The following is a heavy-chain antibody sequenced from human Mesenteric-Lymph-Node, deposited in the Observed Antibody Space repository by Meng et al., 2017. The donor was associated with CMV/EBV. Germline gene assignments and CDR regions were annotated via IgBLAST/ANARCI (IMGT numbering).Heavy chain of an antibody. Sequence: SETLSLTCTVSGGSISGFHWTWIRQPPGKGLEWIGHISDSGNSNFTPSFNRRATISVDTSKSQFSLKLVFVTAADTAVYFCARTHFYCNGPMCYTDWFDPWGQGTLVTVSS. CDR1: GGSISGFH. V-gene: IGHV4-59*01. J-gene: IGHJ5*02. CDR3: ARTHFYCNGPMCYTDWFDP. D-gene: IGHD2-15*01. CDR2: ISDSGNS.